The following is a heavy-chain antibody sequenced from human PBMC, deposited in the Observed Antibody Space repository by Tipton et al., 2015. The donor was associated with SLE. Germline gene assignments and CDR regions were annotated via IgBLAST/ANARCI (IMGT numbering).Heavy chain of an antibody. CDR1: GFTFSSYA. CDR3: AKDGYSSGWFYYYYMDV. CDR2: ISGTGRAT. Sequence: SLRLSCAASGFTFSSYAMTWVRQAPGKGLEWVSGISGTGRATHYADSVKGRFTISRDTSKSRLYLQMNSLRIEDTAVNYCAKDGYSSGWFYYYYMDVWGKGTTVTVSS. V-gene: IGHV3-23*01. J-gene: IGHJ6*03. D-gene: IGHD6-13*01.